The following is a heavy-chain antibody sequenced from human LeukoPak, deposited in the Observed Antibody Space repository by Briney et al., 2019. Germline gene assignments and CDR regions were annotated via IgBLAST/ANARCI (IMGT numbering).Heavy chain of an antibody. V-gene: IGHV4-34*01. Sequence: PSETLSLTCAVYGGSFSGYYWSWIRQPPGKGLEWIGEINHSGSTNYNPSLKSRVTISVDTSKNQFSLKLSSVTAADTAVYYCARGWWLRLRYDYWGQGTLVTVSS. D-gene: IGHD5-12*01. CDR2: INHSGST. J-gene: IGHJ4*02. CDR3: ARGWWLRLRYDY. CDR1: GGSFSGYY.